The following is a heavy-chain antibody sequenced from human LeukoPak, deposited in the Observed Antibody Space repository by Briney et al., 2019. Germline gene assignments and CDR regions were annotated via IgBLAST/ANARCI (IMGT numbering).Heavy chain of an antibody. CDR3: LSAFGD. V-gene: IGHV3-15*01. D-gene: IGHD3-10*01. CDR1: GFTFNSAW. Sequence: GGSLRLSCSGSGFTFNSAWVSWVSQAPGKGLEWVGRIKAKTDGETTDYTAPVKGRFTISRDDSKNTVYLQMSSLQIDDTAVYYCLSAFGDWGQGTLVTVSS. CDR2: IKAKTDGETT. J-gene: IGHJ4*02.